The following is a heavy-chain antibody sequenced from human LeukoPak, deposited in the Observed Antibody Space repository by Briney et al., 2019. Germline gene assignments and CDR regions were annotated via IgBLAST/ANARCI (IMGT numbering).Heavy chain of an antibody. V-gene: IGHV3-48*04. CDR1: GFTFSDYG. Sequence: GGSLRLSCAASGFTFSDYGMDWVRQAPGKGLEWVSYITGSISSIHYADSVKGRFTISRDNSKNTLYLQMNSLRAEDTAVYYCATHELKDAFDIWGQGTMVTVSS. D-gene: IGHD3-10*01. J-gene: IGHJ3*02. CDR2: ITGSISSI. CDR3: ATHELKDAFDI.